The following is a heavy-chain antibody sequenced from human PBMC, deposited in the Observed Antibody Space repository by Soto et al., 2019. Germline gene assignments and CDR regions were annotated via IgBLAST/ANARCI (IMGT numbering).Heavy chain of an antibody. V-gene: IGHV1-18*04. J-gene: IGHJ6*02. CDR1: GYTFTSYG. D-gene: IGHD3-16*01. CDR2: ISAYNGNT. Sequence: QVQLVQSGAEVKKPGASVKVSCKASGYTFTSYGISWVRQAPGQGLEWMGWISAYNGNTNYARKLQGRVTMTTDTSTRTAYMELRSLRSDDTAVYYCARAPSLNYYYYGMDVWGQGTTVTVSS. CDR3: ARAPSLNYYYYGMDV.